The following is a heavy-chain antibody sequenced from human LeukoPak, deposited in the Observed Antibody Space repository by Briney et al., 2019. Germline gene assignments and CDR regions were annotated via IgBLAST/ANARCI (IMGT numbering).Heavy chain of an antibody. CDR3: ARDESSITIFGVVTVPYFDY. J-gene: IGHJ4*02. CDR2: INPNSGGT. V-gene: IGHV1-2*02. D-gene: IGHD3-3*01. CDR1: GYTFTGYY. Sequence: ASVKVSCKASGYTFTGYYMHWVRQAPGQGLEWMGWINPNSGGTNYAQKFQGRVTMTRDTSISTAYMELSRLRSDDTAVYYCARDESSITIFGVVTVPYFDYWGQGTLVTVSS.